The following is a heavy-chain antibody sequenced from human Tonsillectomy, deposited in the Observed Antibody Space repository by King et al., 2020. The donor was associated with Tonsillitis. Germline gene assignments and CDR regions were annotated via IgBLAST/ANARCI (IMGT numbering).Heavy chain of an antibody. CDR2: IWYDGSNK. CDR3: ARDAHYYDSSGYDYGMDV. J-gene: IGHJ6*02. CDR1: GFTFSSYG. V-gene: IGHV3-33*01. D-gene: IGHD3-22*01. Sequence: VQLVESGGGVVQPGRSLRLSCAASGFTFSSYGMHWVRQAPGKGLEWVAVIWYDGSNKYYADSVKGRFTISRDNSKNTLYLQMNSLRAEDTAVYYCARDAHYYDSSGYDYGMDVWGQGTTVTVSS.